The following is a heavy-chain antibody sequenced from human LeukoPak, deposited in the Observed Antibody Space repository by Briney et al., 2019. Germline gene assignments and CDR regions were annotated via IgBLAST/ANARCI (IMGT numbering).Heavy chain of an antibody. Sequence: GASVKVSCKASGYTFTGYYIHWVRQAPGQGLEWMGCINPNSGDTNYAQMFQGRVTMTRDTSISTAYMELSRLRSDDTAVYYCARENRGGTSISSHIYYFDYWGQGTLVTVSS. J-gene: IGHJ4*02. CDR2: INPNSGDT. CDR3: ARENRGGTSISSHIYYFDY. D-gene: IGHD1-14*01. V-gene: IGHV1-2*02. CDR1: GYTFTGYY.